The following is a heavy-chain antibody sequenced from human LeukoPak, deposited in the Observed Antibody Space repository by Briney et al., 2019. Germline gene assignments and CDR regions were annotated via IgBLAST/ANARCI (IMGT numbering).Heavy chain of an antibody. Sequence: GGSLRLSCAASGFTFSSYWMSWVRQVPGKGLEWVANIKQDGSEKYYVDSVKGRFTISRDNAKNSLYLQMNSLRAEDTAVYYCARDSTIISSSWLNWFDPWGQGTLVTVSS. J-gene: IGHJ5*02. CDR3: ARDSTIISSSWLNWFDP. CDR2: IKQDGSEK. V-gene: IGHV3-7*01. D-gene: IGHD6-13*01. CDR1: GFTFSSYW.